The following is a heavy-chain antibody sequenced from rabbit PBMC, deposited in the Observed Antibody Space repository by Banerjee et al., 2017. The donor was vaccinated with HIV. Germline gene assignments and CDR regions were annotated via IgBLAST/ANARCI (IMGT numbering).Heavy chain of an antibody. D-gene: IGHD4-1*01. V-gene: IGHV1S47*01. J-gene: IGHJ4*01. CDR1: GSDISRNA. CDR2: IYSSNGDK. Sequence: QEQLVESGGGLVQPEGSLTLTCTASGSDISRNAMCWVRQAPGKGLELIACIYSSNGDKWYASWVNGRFTISRSTSLNTVDLKMTSLTVADTATYFCARDLAGAIGWNFNLWGPGTLVTVS. CDR3: ARDLAGAIGWNFNL.